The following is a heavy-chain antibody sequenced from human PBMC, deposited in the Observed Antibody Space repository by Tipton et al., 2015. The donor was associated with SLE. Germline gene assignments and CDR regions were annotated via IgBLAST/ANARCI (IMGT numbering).Heavy chain of an antibody. CDR1: RGSIRRSGYH. V-gene: IGHV4-31*03. CDR2: IYSSGTT. CDR3: ARQKAQGLWTFDV. Sequence: TLSLTCTVSRGSIRRSGYHWTWIRQFPGKGLEWIGNIYSSGTTYYNPAFNSRIVISVDTSNNRFSLKVLSVTAADTAVYYCARQKAQGLWTFDVWGQGTVVTVSS. D-gene: IGHD2/OR15-2a*01. J-gene: IGHJ3*01.